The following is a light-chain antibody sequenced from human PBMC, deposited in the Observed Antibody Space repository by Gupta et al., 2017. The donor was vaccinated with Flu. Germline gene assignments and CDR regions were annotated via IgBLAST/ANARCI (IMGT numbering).Light chain of an antibody. CDR2: GVN. J-gene: IGLJ3*02. V-gene: IGLV1-44*01. Sequence: QSRLPQSPASAGPPGQRVSISCSGSSPNVGRHAVSCYQQRPGTAPTLFPDGVNHQHAGLPDRVSVSKSGTSASAAISGLQSEDEADDYCATQDDNRNSWVFGGGTKLTVL. CDR3: ATQDDNRNSWV. CDR1: SPNVGRHA.